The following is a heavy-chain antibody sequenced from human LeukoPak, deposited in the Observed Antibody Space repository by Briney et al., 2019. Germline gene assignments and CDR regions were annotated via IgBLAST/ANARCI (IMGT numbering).Heavy chain of an antibody. Sequence: GESLRISCKGSGYSFTNYWIGWVRQMPGKGLEWMGVIYPRDSDTRYSPSFQGQVTISADKSISTAYVQWSGLKASDTAMYFCARGVEMATINSGFDYWGQGTLVTVSS. D-gene: IGHD5-24*01. CDR3: ARGVEMATINSGFDY. J-gene: IGHJ4*02. CDR1: GYSFTNYW. CDR2: IYPRDSDT. V-gene: IGHV5-51*01.